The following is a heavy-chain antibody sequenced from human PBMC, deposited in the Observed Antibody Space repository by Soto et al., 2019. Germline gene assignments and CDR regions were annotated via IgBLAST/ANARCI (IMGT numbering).Heavy chain of an antibody. D-gene: IGHD2-15*01. CDR2: ISAYNGNT. Sequence: ASVKVSCKASGYTFTSYGISWVRQAPGQGLEWMGWISAYNGNTNYAQKLQGRVTMTTDTSTSTAYMELRSLRSDDTAVYYCARHFLSYCSGGRCHNELPFDYWGQGTLVNVSS. CDR3: ARHFLSYCSGGRCHNELPFDY. CDR1: GYTFTSYG. V-gene: IGHV1-18*01. J-gene: IGHJ4*02.